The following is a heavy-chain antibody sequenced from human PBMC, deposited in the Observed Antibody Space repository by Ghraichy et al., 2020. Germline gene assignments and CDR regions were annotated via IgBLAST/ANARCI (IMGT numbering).Heavy chain of an antibody. D-gene: IGHD3-10*01. CDR1: GFTFSSYA. J-gene: IGHJ6*02. CDR3: ARAPGPSGYYGMDV. V-gene: IGHV3-30-3*01. CDR2: IPYDGSNK. Sequence: GGSLRLSCAASGFTFSSYAMHWVRQAPGKGLEWVAVIPYDGSNKYYADSVKGRFTISRDNSKNTLYLQMNSLRAEDTAVYYCARAPGPSGYYGMDVWGQGTTVTVSS.